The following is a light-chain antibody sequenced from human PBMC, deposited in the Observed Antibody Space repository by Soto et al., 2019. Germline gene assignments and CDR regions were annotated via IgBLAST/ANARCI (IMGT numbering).Light chain of an antibody. CDR3: QQLNSYPLT. Sequence: DIQLTQSPSFLSASVGDRVTITCRASQGIAHYLAWYQQKPGKAPKLLIYMASTLQSGVPSRFSGSGSGTEFTLTISSLQPEDSATYFCQQLNSYPLTFGGGSKVEIK. J-gene: IGKJ4*01. CDR1: QGIAHY. V-gene: IGKV1-9*01. CDR2: MAS.